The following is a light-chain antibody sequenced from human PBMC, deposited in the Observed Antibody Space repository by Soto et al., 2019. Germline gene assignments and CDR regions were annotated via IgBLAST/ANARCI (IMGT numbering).Light chain of an antibody. CDR2: DTS. V-gene: IGKV3-11*01. Sequence: EIVLTQSPATLSLSPGERATLYCRARQSVGRSLAWYQQKPGQAPRLLIYDTSNRATGIPARFSGSGSGTDFTLTISSLEPEDFAVYYCQQYNNWPRTFGQGTKVDIK. CDR3: QQYNNWPRT. CDR1: QSVGRS. J-gene: IGKJ1*01.